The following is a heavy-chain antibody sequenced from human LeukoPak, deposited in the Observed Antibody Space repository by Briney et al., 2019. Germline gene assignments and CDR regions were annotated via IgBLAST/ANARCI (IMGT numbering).Heavy chain of an antibody. Sequence: PSETLSLTCTVSGGSISSPYWSWIRQPPGKGLEWIGYIFCTGITSYNPSLKSRVTMSVDTSKNQFSLRLSSVTAADTAVYYCARAKQPDVGTLWFDPWGRGTLVVVSS. CDR1: GGSISSPY. V-gene: IGHV4-59*08. J-gene: IGHJ5*02. CDR3: ARAKQPDVGTLWFDP. CDR2: IFCTGIT. D-gene: IGHD6-13*01.